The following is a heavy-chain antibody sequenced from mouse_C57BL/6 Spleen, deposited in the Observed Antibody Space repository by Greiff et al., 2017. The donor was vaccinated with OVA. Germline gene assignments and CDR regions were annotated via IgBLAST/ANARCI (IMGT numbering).Heavy chain of an antibody. D-gene: IGHD2-3*01. Sequence: QVQLQQPGAELVMPGASVKLSCKASGYTFTSYWMHWVKQRPGQGLEWIGEIDPSDSDTNYNQKFKGKSTLTVDKSSSTAYMQLSSLTSEDSAVYYCARKNDGTDYWGQGTTLTVSS. CDR1: GYTFTSYW. V-gene: IGHV1-69*01. CDR3: ARKNDGTDY. CDR2: IDPSDSDT. J-gene: IGHJ2*01.